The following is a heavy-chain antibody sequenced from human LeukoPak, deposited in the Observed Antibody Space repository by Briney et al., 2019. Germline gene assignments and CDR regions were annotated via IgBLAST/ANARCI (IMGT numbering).Heavy chain of an antibody. CDR1: GFTFSSYW. CDR3: GRDGYSYGYGAFDI. J-gene: IGHJ3*02. CDR2: IKSDGSST. V-gene: IGHV3-74*01. Sequence: RSGGSLRLSCAASGFTFSSYWMPWVRQAPGKGLVWVSRIKSDGSSTSYADSVKGRFTISRDNAKNTLYLQMNSLRVEDTAVYYCGRDGYSYGYGAFDIWGQGTMVSVSS. D-gene: IGHD5-18*01.